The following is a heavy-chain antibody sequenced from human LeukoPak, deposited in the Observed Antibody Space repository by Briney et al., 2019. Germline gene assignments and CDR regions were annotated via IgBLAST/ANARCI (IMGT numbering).Heavy chain of an antibody. J-gene: IGHJ6*02. CDR1: GYTFTSYG. D-gene: IGHD3-22*01. V-gene: IGHV1-18*01. CDR3: ARDQAKIVVVDYYYYGMDV. Sequence: ASVKVSCKASGYTFTSYGISWVRQAPGQGLEWMGWISAYNGNTNYAQKLQGRVTMTTDTSTSTAYMELRSLRSDDTAVYYCARDQAKIVVVDYYYYGMDVWGQGTTVTVSS. CDR2: ISAYNGNT.